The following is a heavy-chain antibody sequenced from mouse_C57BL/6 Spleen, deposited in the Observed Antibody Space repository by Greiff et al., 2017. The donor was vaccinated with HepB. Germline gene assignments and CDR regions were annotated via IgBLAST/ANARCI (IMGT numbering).Heavy chain of an antibody. Sequence: VQLQQSGPVLVKPGASVKMSCKASGYTFTDYYMNWVKQSHGKSLEWIGVINPYNGGTSYNQKFKGKATSTVDKSSSTAYMELNSLTSEDSAVYYCARWGTTVVATSPLDYWGQGTTLTVSS. CDR1: GYTFTDYY. V-gene: IGHV1-19*01. CDR2: INPYNGGT. J-gene: IGHJ2*01. CDR3: ARWGTTVVATSPLDY. D-gene: IGHD1-1*01.